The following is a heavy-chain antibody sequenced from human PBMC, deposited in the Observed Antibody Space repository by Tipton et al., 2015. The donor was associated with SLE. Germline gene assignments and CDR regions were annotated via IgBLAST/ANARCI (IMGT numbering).Heavy chain of an antibody. CDR3: AKGTYSSAWSWGY. J-gene: IGHJ4*02. CDR2: IRYGGTNK. V-gene: IGHV3-30*02. Sequence: SLRLSCAASGFTFSSYAMHWVRQAPGKGLEWVAFIRYGGTNKYYADSVKGRFTISRDNSKNTLYLQMNSLRAEDTAVYYCAKGTYSSAWSWGYWGQGTLVTVSS. CDR1: GFTFSSYA. D-gene: IGHD6-19*01.